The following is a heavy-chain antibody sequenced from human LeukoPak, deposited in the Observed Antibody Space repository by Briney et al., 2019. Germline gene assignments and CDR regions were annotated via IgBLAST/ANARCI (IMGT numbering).Heavy chain of an antibody. CDR2: IYYSGST. J-gene: IGHJ5*02. CDR3: ARVMYYDFWSGYWNWFDP. Sequence: SETLSLTCTVSGGSISSYYWSWIRQPPGKGLEWIGYIYYSGSTYYNPSLKSRVTISVDTSKNQFSLKLSSVTAADTAVYYCARVMYYDFWSGYWNWFDPWGQGTLVTVSS. D-gene: IGHD3-3*01. V-gene: IGHV4-59*06. CDR1: GGSISSYY.